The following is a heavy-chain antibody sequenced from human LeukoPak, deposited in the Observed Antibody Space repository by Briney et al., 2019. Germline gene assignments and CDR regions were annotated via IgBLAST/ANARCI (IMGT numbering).Heavy chain of an antibody. D-gene: IGHD6-13*01. J-gene: IGHJ4*02. Sequence: AGGSLRLSCAASGFTVSSNYMSWVRQAPGKGLEWVSVIYSGGSTYYADSVKGRFTISRDNSKNTLYLQMNSLRAEDTAVYYCARRVSKHFDYWGQGTLVTVSS. CDR3: ARRVSKHFDY. CDR2: IYSGGST. V-gene: IGHV3-66*01. CDR1: GFTVSSNY.